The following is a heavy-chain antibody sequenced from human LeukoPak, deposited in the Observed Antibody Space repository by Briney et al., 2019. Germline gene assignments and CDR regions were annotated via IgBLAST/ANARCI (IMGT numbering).Heavy chain of an antibody. V-gene: IGHV1-2*02. CDR1: GYTFTDYF. CDR2: INPNSGGT. J-gene: IGHJ5*02. Sequence: ASVKVSCKASGYTFTDYFMQWVRHAPGQGLEWMGWINPNSGGTSYAQKFQGRVTMTRDTSISTAYMELSRLRSDDTAVYYCARIYCSSTSCENWFDPWGQGTLVTVSS. CDR3: ARIYCSSTSCENWFDP. D-gene: IGHD2-2*01.